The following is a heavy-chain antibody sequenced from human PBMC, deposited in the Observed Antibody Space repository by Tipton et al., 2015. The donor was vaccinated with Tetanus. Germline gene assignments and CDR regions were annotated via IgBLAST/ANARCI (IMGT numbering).Heavy chain of an antibody. J-gene: IGHJ3*02. V-gene: IGHV4-61*08. CDR3: ARTWGVWVTSIDAFDI. Sequence: TLSLTCTVSGGSVRSGDYDWNWIRQPPGKGLEWIGYVHYSGRTNKSPSLKSRVTLSIDKSKNQFSLRLTSVTAADTAVYYCARTWGVWVTSIDAFDIWGQGTKVAVSS. D-gene: IGHD3-16*01. CDR2: VHYSGRT. CDR1: GGSVRSGDYD.